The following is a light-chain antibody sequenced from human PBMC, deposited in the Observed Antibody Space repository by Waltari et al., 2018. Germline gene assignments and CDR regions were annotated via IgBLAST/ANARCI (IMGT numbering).Light chain of an antibody. CDR2: ATN. CDR1: SSNTGGNS. Sequence: SVLTQPPSASGTPGQRVTISCSGISSNTGGNSVHWSQHLPGTAPNLLIYATNHRPSGVPDRFSASMSGTSASLAISGLQSEDEADYYCAAWDASLFGPWVFGGGTRLTVL. V-gene: IGLV1-44*01. CDR3: AAWDASLFGPWV. J-gene: IGLJ3*02.